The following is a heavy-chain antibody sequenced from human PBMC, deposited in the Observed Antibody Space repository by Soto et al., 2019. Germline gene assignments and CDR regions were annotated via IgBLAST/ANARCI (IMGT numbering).Heavy chain of an antibody. J-gene: IGHJ4*02. CDR2: INTDGSST. V-gene: IGHV3-74*01. Sequence: EVQLVESGGGIVQPGGSLRLSCAASGFTFSSYWMHWVRQAPGKGLVWVSLINTDGSSTTYADSVKGRFIISRDNAKNTLYLQMNSLRAEDTAVYYCTRPRYDGSGTPFDHWGQGTLVTVSS. D-gene: IGHD3-22*01. CDR1: GFTFSSYW. CDR3: TRPRYDGSGTPFDH.